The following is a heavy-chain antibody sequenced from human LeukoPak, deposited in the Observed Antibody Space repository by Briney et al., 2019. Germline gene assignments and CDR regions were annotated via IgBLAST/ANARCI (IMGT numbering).Heavy chain of an antibody. CDR2: IIPIFGTA. V-gene: IGHV1-69*01. Sequence: SVKVSCKASGGTFSSYAISWVRQAPGQGLEWMGGIIPIFGTANYAQKFQGRVTITADESTSTAYMELSSLRSEDTAVYYCARDSHWDPPDIVVVPAAMHSGAFDIRGQGTMVTVSS. CDR1: GGTFSSYA. CDR3: ARDSHWDPPDIVVVPAAMHSGAFDI. J-gene: IGHJ3*02. D-gene: IGHD2-2*01.